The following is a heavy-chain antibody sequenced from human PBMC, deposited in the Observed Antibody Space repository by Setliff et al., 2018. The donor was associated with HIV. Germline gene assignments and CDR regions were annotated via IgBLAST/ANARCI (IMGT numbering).Heavy chain of an antibody. J-gene: IGHJ4*02. CDR1: GYTFSDYY. CDR3: ARAGAEVTSHFDW. D-gene: IGHD2-21*02. Sequence: ASVKVSCKASGYTFSDYYLHWVRQAPGQGLEWMGIINPSGGSTSYAQKFQGRVTMTRDTSTSTVYMELSSLRSEDTAVYYCARAGAEVTSHFDWWGQGTLVTVSS. CDR2: INPSGGST. V-gene: IGHV1-46*01.